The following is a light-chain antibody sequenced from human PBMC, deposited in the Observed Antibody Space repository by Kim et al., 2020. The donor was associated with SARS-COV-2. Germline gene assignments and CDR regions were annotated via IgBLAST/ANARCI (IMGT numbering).Light chain of an antibody. CDR2: DVN. CDR1: SSDVGGYIQ. V-gene: IGLV2-14*04. Sequence: GPSSTISCTGNSSDVGGYIQVAWYQQHPGKAPKLIIYDVNRRPSGASDRFSGSKSANTASLTISGLQAEDEAEYYCSSFTSIGTWVFGGGTQLTVL. CDR3: SSFTSIGTWV. J-gene: IGLJ3*02.